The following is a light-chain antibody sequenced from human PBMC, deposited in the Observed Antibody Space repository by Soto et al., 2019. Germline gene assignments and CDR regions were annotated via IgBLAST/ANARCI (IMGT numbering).Light chain of an antibody. J-gene: IGLJ2*01. Sequence: QSVLTQPPSASGAPGQRVTISCSGSSSNIGDNTVHWYQQLPGTAPKLLIYSNNKRPSGVPDRFSGSKSGTSASLAISGLQSEDEADYYCVTWDNRLNGPVFGGGTKLTVL. CDR1: SSNIGDNT. CDR3: VTWDNRLNGPV. CDR2: SNN. V-gene: IGLV1-44*01.